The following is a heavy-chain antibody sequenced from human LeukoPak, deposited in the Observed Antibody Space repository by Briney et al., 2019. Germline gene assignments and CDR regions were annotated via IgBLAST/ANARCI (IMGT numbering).Heavy chain of an antibody. D-gene: IGHD4-23*01. J-gene: IGHJ4*02. CDR1: GGSISSSSSIC. CDR2: IYHSGAT. Sequence: SETLSLTCAVSGGSISSSSSICWTWVRQPPGKGLEWIGEIYHSGATNYNPSLKSRVTMLLDKSKNQFSLKLNSVTAADTAVYYCARNGGNSEYDYWGQGTLVTVS. V-gene: IGHV4-4*02. CDR3: ARNGGNSEYDY.